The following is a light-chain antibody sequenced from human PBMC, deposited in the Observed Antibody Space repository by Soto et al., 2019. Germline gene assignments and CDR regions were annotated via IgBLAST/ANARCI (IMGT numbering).Light chain of an antibody. CDR2: GAS. Sequence: SVLTQSPGTLSLSPGERATLSCRASESVRSNYFGWYQQKPGQAPRLLIYGASSRATGVPDRFSGSGSGTDFTLTISSVEPEDFVVYYCQQYGTSRAFGQGTKVEIK. CDR3: QQYGTSRA. J-gene: IGKJ1*01. CDR1: ESVRSNY. V-gene: IGKV3-20*01.